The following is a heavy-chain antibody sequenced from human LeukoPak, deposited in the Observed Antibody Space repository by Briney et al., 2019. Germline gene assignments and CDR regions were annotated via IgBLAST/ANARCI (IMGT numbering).Heavy chain of an antibody. V-gene: IGHV3-30*18. J-gene: IGHJ4*02. Sequence: GGSLRLSCAASGFTFSSYGMHWVRQAPGKGLEWVAVISYDGSNKYYADSVKGRFTISRDNFKNTLYLQMNSLRAEDAAVYYCAKDKVGATDYWGQGTLVTVSS. CDR1: GFTFSSYG. CDR2: ISYDGSNK. D-gene: IGHD1-26*01. CDR3: AKDKVGATDY.